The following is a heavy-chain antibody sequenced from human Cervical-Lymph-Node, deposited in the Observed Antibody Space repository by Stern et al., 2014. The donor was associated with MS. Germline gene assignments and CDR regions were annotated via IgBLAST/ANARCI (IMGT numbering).Heavy chain of an antibody. J-gene: IGHJ4*02. CDR2: INRDGTTI. CDR1: GFTFRNYW. V-gene: IGHV3-74*02. Sequence: EVQLVASGGGLVQPGGSLRLSCVASGFTFRNYWMHWVRQGPGKGLVWVARINRDGTTITHADSVKGRFTISRDNAKNTLYLQINSLRVEDTAVYYCTKDTYGPEDYWGQGTSVTVSS. D-gene: IGHD3-10*01. CDR3: TKDTYGPEDY.